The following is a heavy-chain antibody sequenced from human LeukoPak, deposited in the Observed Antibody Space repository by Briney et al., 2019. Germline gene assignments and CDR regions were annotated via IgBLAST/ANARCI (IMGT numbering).Heavy chain of an antibody. CDR1: GFTFSSYW. V-gene: IGHV3-7*01. CDR2: KKQDGSEK. CDR3: ASWARRSYYDSSGYRYFQH. D-gene: IGHD3-22*01. J-gene: IGHJ1*01. Sequence: GGSLRLSCAASGFTFSSYWMSWVRQAPGKGREWVANKKQDGSEKYYVDSVKGRFTISRDNAKNSLYLQMNSLRADDTAVYYCASWARRSYYDSSGYRYFQHWGQGTLVTVSS.